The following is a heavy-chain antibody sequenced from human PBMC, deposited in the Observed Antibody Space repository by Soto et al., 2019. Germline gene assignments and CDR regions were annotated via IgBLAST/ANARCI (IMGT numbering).Heavy chain of an antibody. Sequence: LRETLSLTCTVSGGSISSSSYYWGWIRQPPGKGLEWIGSIYYSGSTYYNPSLKSRVTISVDTSKNQFSLKLSSVTAADTAVYYCARGHTQGVELRDNWFDPWGQGTLVTVSS. CDR3: ARGHTQGVELRDNWFDP. D-gene: IGHD1-7*01. V-gene: IGHV4-39*01. J-gene: IGHJ5*02. CDR1: GGSISSSSYY. CDR2: IYYSGST.